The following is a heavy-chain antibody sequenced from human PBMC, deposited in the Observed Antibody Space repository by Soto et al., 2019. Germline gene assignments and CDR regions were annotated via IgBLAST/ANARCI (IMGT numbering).Heavy chain of an antibody. J-gene: IGHJ4*02. CDR3: ARTDYSGKSGSYYFHY. D-gene: IGHD4-4*01. Sequence: QVQLVQSGAEVKKPGSSLKVSCKASGGTFSSYAISWVRQAPGQGREGMGGIIPIFGTANYEQKFQARVTITTEKSTSPAYMELSRLRYEDTAVYYCARTDYSGKSGSYYFHYWGKGTLVTVSS. V-gene: IGHV1-69*06. CDR1: GGTFSSYA. CDR2: IIPIFGTA.